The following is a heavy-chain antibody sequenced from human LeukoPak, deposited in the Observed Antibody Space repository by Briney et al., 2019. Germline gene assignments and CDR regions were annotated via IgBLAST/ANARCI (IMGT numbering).Heavy chain of an antibody. Sequence: GSLRLSCAASGFTFSSYAMSWVRQAPGKGVEWVSAISGSGGSTYYADSVKGRFTSSRDNSKNTLYLQMNSLRADDTAVYYCAKSEGYTYYYGSGSHWDYWGQGTLVTVSS. CDR1: GFTFSSYA. CDR3: AKSEGYTYYYGSGSHWDY. D-gene: IGHD3-10*01. J-gene: IGHJ4*02. V-gene: IGHV3-23*01. CDR2: ISGSGGST.